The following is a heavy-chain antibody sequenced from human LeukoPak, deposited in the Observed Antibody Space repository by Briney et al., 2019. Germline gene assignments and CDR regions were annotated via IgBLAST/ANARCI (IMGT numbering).Heavy chain of an antibody. J-gene: IGHJ6*02. Sequence: GGSLRLSCAASGFTFSSYAMSWVRQAPGKGLEWVSAISGSGGSTYYADSVKGRFTISRDNSKNTLYLQMNSLRAEDTAVYYCAKDSEYYYDSGGPWDGMDVWGQGTTVTVSS. CDR3: AKDSEYYYDSGGPWDGMDV. CDR1: GFTFSSYA. D-gene: IGHD3-22*01. CDR2: ISGSGGST. V-gene: IGHV3-23*01.